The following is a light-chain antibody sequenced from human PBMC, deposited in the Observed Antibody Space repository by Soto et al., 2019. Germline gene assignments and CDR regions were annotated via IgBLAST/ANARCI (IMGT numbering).Light chain of an antibody. CDR1: QSVSSN. V-gene: IGKV3-15*01. J-gene: IGKJ3*01. CDR2: GAS. Sequence: EIVMTQSPATLSVSPGERATLSCRASQSVSSNLARYQQKPGQAPRLLIYGASTRATGIPARFSGRGSGTEFTLTISSLQSEDFAVYYCQHYNNSPFTFGPGTKVDIK. CDR3: QHYNNSPFT.